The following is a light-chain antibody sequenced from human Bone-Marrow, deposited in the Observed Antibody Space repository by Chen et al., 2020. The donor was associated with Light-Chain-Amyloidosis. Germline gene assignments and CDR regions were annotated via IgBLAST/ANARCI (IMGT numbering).Light chain of an antibody. Sequence: YDLTQPPSVAVSPGPTARITCSGDDLPTKYAYWYQQKPGQAPVLVIHRDTERPSGISERFSGSSSGTTATLTISGVQAEDEDDYHCQSADSSGTYEVIFGGGTKLTVL. CDR1: DLPTKY. CDR3: QSADSSGTYEVI. V-gene: IGLV3-25*02. CDR2: RDT. J-gene: IGLJ2*01.